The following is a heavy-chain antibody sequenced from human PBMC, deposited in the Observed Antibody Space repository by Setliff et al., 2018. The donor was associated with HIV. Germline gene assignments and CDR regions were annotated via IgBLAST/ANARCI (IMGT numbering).Heavy chain of an antibody. CDR2: ISGSGGST. D-gene: IGHD2-15*01. CDR1: GFTFNSYA. CDR3: AKGHYSSGSSCSYDF. J-gene: IGHJ4*02. Sequence: PGGSLRLSCAASGFTFNSYAMSWVRQAPGKGLEWVSAISGSGGSTYYADSVKGRFTISRDNSKNTLYLQMNSLRAEDTVVYYCAKGHYSSGSSCSYDFWGRGTLVTVSS. V-gene: IGHV3-23*01.